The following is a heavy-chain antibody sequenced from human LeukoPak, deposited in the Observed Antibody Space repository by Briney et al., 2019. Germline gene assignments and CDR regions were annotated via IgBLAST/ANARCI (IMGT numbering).Heavy chain of an antibody. CDR3: VRGAERAGVDY. V-gene: IGHV3-74*03. CDR1: GFTFCHYW. J-gene: IGHJ4*02. Sequence: GGSLRLSCTASGFTFCHYWMHWVRQAPGKGLVWVSRLNPDGSNTKSADSLRGRFTISRDNAKNTLYLQMNSLRAEDTAVYYCVRGAERAGVDYWGQGTLVTVSS. CDR2: LNPDGSNT. D-gene: IGHD5-24*01.